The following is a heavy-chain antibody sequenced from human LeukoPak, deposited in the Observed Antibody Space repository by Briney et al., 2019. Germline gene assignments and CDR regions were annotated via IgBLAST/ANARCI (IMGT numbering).Heavy chain of an antibody. D-gene: IGHD5-12*01. J-gene: IGHJ6*02. CDR1: GFTVSSNY. Sequence: GGSLRLSCAASGFTVSSNYMSWVRQAPGTGLEWVSVIYSGGSTNYADSVRGRFTISRDNSKITLYPQMNSLRAEDTAVYYCARGRYEFSAAMDVWGQGTTVTVSS. CDR2: IYSGGST. V-gene: IGHV3-53*01. CDR3: ARGRYEFSAAMDV.